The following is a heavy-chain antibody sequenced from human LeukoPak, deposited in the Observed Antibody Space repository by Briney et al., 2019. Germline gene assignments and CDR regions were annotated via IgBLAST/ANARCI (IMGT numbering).Heavy chain of an antibody. CDR1: GFTFSSYA. V-gene: IGHV3-23*01. CDR3: AKYCGGDCLGSFSY. D-gene: IGHD2-21*01. J-gene: IGHJ4*02. Sequence: GSLRLSCAASGFTFSSYATSWVRQAPGKGLEWVSAISGGGGSTYYADSVKGRFTISRDNSKNTLYLQMNSLRAEDTAVYYCAKYCGGDCLGSFSYWGQGTLVTVSS. CDR2: ISGGGGST.